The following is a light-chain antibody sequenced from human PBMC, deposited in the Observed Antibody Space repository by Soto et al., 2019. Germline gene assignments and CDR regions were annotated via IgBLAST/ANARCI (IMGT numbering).Light chain of an antibody. CDR2: GAS. CDR3: QQDNNWPRH. Sequence: IVFKKTPSTLCLSPGERATLSCRSSQSVGSDYLAWYQQKPGQAPRILIYGASTRATDIPARFSGSGSGTEFTLTISSLQSDDYAVYYCQQDNNWPRHFGGGTKVDIK. J-gene: IGKJ4*01. V-gene: IGKV3-15*01. CDR1: QSVGSD.